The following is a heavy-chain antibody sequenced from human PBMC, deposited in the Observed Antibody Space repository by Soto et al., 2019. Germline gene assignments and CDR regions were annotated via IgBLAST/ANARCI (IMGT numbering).Heavy chain of an antibody. J-gene: IGHJ5*02. Sequence: RASVKVSCKASGYTFTSYDISWVRQAPGQGLEWMGWISAYNGNTNYAQKLQGRVTMTTDTSTSTAYMELRSLRSDDTAVYYCARDGDFWSGYPNWFDPWGQGTLVTVSS. V-gene: IGHV1-18*04. CDR1: GYTFTSYD. CDR2: ISAYNGNT. CDR3: ARDGDFWSGYPNWFDP. D-gene: IGHD3-3*01.